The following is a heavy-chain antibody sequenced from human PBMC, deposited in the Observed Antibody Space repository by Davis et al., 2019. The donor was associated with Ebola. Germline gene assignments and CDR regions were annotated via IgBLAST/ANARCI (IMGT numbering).Heavy chain of an antibody. D-gene: IGHD3-22*01. V-gene: IGHV4-61*08. CDR3: ASLRDSSGLDY. J-gene: IGHJ4*02. CDR1: GGSISSSGYY. Sequence: SETLSLTCTVSGGSISSSGYYWSWIRQPPGKGLEWIGYIYYSGSTNYNPSLKSRVTISVDTSKNQFSLKLSSVTAADTAVYYCASLRDSSGLDYWGQGTLVTVSS. CDR2: IYYSGST.